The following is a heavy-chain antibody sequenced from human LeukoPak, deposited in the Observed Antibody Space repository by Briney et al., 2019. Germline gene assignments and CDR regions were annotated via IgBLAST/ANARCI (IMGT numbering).Heavy chain of an antibody. CDR2: VTDRGNV. CDR1: GGSFSGHY. V-gene: IGHV4-34*01. CDR3: ARGGWSFDF. Sequence: SETLSLTCAVYGGSFSGHYWTWIRQPPGKGLEWIGEVTDRGNVNYNPSLKSRVTISVDTSKNQFSLKLHSVTAADTAVYYCARGGWSFDFWGRGTLVTVSS. J-gene: IGHJ2*01.